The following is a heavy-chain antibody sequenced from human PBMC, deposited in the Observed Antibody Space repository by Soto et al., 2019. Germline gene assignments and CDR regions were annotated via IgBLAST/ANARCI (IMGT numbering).Heavy chain of an antibody. J-gene: IGHJ4*02. D-gene: IGHD2-8*02. Sequence: SETLSLTCTVSGGSISSSSYYWGWIRQPSGKGLEWIGSIYYSGSTYYNPSLKSRVTISVDTSKNQFSLKLTSVTAADTAVYYCARDKVTGLFDYWGQGTLVTVSS. CDR1: GGSISSSSYY. V-gene: IGHV4-39*02. CDR3: ARDKVTGLFDY. CDR2: IYYSGST.